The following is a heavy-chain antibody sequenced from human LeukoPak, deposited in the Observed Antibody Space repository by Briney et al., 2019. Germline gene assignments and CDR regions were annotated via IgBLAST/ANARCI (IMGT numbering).Heavy chain of an antibody. CDR3: ARDQAGATTRGYYYYMDV. CDR1: GFTFSSYS. J-gene: IGHJ6*03. Sequence: GGSLRLSCAASGFTFSSYSMNWVRQAPGKGLEWVSSISSSSYVYYADSVKGRFTISRDNAKNSLYLQMNSLRAEDTAVYYCARDQAGATTRGYYYYMDVWGKGTTVTVSS. CDR2: ISSSSYV. V-gene: IGHV3-21*01. D-gene: IGHD1-26*01.